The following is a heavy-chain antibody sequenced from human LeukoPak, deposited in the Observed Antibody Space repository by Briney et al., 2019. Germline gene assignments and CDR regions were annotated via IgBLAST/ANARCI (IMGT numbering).Heavy chain of an antibody. CDR3: AGFTSSWTRPQLDY. J-gene: IGHJ4*02. V-gene: IGHV5-51*01. CDR2: IYPGNSDT. Sequence: GESLKISCKGYGHSFTNYWIGWVRQMPGKGLECMGIIYPGNSDTRYSPSFQGQVAISVDKPISTAYLQWSSLKASDSAIYYCAGFTSSWTRPQLDYWGQGTLVTVSS. D-gene: IGHD6-13*01. CDR1: GHSFTNYW.